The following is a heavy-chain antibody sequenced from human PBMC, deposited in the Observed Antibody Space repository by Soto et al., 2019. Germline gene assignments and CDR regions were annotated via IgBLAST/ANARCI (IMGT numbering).Heavy chain of an antibody. V-gene: IGHV3-30-3*01. CDR2: ISYDGSNK. J-gene: IGHJ3*02. CDR3: ARSYSSSWDDAFDI. D-gene: IGHD6-13*01. CDR1: AFTFSTYA. Sequence: QVQLVESGGGVVQPGRSLRLSCVASAFTFSTYAMHWVRQAPGKGLEWVAVISYDGSNKYYADSVKGRFTISRDTSKNTLYLQMNSLRAEDTAVYYCARSYSSSWDDAFDIWGQGTTVTVSS.